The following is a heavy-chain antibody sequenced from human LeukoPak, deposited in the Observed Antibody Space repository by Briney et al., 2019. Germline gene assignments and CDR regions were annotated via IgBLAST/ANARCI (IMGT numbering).Heavy chain of an antibody. V-gene: IGHV3-23*01. Sequence: GGSLRLSCAASGFTFGTSAMSWVRQAPGKGLEWVSSISGSRGSTYYADSVKGRFTISSDNSKNTLYLQMNSLRAEDTAVYYCARVRFGELLPDYWGQGTLVTVSS. CDR2: ISGSRGST. CDR3: ARVRFGELLPDY. J-gene: IGHJ4*02. D-gene: IGHD3-10*01. CDR1: GFTFGTSA.